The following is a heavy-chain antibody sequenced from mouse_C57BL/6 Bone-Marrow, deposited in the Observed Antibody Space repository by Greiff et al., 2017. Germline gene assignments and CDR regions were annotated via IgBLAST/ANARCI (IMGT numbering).Heavy chain of an antibody. Sequence: VPLQQSGAELVRPGASVKLSCTASGFNIKDVYMPWVKPRPEQGLEWIGWIDPENGDTEYASKFQGKATITADTSSNTDYLQLSSLTSEDTAVYYCTTTTVVATDYWGQGTTLTVAS. V-gene: IGHV14-4*01. D-gene: IGHD1-1*01. CDR1: GFNIKDVY. J-gene: IGHJ2*01. CDR3: TTTTVVATDY. CDR2: IDPENGDT.